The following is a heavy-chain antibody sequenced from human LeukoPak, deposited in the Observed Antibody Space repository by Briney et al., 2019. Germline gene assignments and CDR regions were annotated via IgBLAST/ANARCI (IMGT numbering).Heavy chain of an antibody. J-gene: IGHJ5*02. Sequence: SVKVSCKASGGTFSSYAISWVRQAPGQGLEWMGGIIPIFGTANYAQKFQGRVTITADESTSTAYMELSSLRSEDTAVYYCARTSSGWYFHGGWFDPWSQGTLVTVSS. CDR2: IIPIFGTA. CDR3: ARTSSGWYFHGGWFDP. D-gene: IGHD6-19*01. CDR1: GGTFSSYA. V-gene: IGHV1-69*13.